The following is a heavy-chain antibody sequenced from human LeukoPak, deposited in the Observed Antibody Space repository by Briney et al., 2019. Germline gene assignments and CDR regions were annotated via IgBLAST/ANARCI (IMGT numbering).Heavy chain of an antibody. J-gene: IGHJ6*03. D-gene: IGHD2-2*02. V-gene: IGHV4-30-2*01. CDR3: ASTPTGQYQLLYWDYYYYMDV. Sequence: PSETLSLTCAVSGGSISSGGYSRSWIRQPPGKGLEWIGYIYHSGSTYYNPSLKSRVTISVDTSKNQFSLKLSSVTAADTAVYYCASTPTGQYQLLYWDYYYYMDVWGKGTTVTVSS. CDR2: IYHSGST. CDR1: GGSISSGGYS.